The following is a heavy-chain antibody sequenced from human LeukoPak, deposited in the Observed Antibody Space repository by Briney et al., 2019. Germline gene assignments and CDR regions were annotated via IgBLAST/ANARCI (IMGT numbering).Heavy chain of an antibody. Sequence: SETLSLTCTVSGGSISSYYWSWIRQPPGKGLEWIGSIYHSGSTYYNPSLKSRVTISVDTSKDQFSLKLSSVTAADTAFYYCARDDYVWGSSRSFDYWGQGTLVTVSS. D-gene: IGHD3-16*02. CDR3: ARDDYVWGSSRSFDY. CDR2: IYHSGST. J-gene: IGHJ4*02. CDR1: GGSISSYY. V-gene: IGHV4-39*07.